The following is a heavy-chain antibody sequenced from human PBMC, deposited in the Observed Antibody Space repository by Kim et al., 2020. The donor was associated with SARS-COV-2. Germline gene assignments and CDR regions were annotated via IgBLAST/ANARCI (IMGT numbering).Heavy chain of an antibody. CDR3: VSTAAAAPDYNYCLDV. J-gene: IGHJ6*03. CDR2: ISGSGGST. Sequence: GGSLRLSCAASGFTFSNYAMSWVRQAPGKGLEWVSAISGSGGSTYYADSVKGRFTISRDNSKNTLYLQMNSLRAEDTAVYYCVSTAAAAPDYNYCLDVWGIGTTVTVSS. CDR1: GFTFSNYA. D-gene: IGHD6-13*01. V-gene: IGHV3-23*01.